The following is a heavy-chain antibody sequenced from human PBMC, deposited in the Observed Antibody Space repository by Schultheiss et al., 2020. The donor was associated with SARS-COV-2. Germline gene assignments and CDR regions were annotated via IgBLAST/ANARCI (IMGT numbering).Heavy chain of an antibody. CDR2: IYYSGST. V-gene: IGHV4-39*01. Sequence: SETLSLTCTVSGGSISSTNWGWIRQPPGKGLEWIGSIYYSGSTYYNPSLKSRVTISVDTSKNQFSLKLSSVTAADTAVYYCATGFPAPPQFFDYWGQGTLVTVSS. CDR1: GGSISSTN. J-gene: IGHJ4*02. D-gene: IGHD3-10*01. CDR3: ATGFPAPPQFFDY.